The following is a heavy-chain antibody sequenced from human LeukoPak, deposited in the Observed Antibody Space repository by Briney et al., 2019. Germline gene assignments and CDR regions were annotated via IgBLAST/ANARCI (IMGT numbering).Heavy chain of an antibody. Sequence: PSETLSLTCTVSGGSISSYYWSWIRQPPGKGLEGIGYIYYSGSTNYNPSLKSRVTISVDTSKNQFSLKLSSVTAADTAVYYCARHVNTMVRGPFDYWGQGTLVTVSS. J-gene: IGHJ4*02. CDR2: IYYSGST. CDR1: GGSISSYY. V-gene: IGHV4-59*08. CDR3: ARHVNTMVRGPFDY. D-gene: IGHD3-10*01.